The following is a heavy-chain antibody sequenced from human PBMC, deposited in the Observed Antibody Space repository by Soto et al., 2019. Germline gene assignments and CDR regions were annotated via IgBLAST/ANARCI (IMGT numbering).Heavy chain of an antibody. CDR2: IYNSGST. CDR3: ARDLVRGVGGY. J-gene: IGHJ4*02. Sequence: QVQLQESGPGLVKPSQTLSLTCTVSGGSVTGGGGYWSWVRQHPGKGLEWIGYIYNSGSTSYNPSLKSRVTLSIDMSKNQFSLRLSSMTAADTAVYYCARDLVRGVGGYWGQGTLVTVSS. V-gene: IGHV4-31*03. D-gene: IGHD3-10*01. CDR1: GGSVTGGGGY.